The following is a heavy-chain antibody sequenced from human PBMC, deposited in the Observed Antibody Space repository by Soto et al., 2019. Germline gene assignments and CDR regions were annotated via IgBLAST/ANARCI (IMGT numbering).Heavy chain of an antibody. J-gene: IGHJ4*02. D-gene: IGHD6-19*01. Sequence: QVQLVESEGGVVQPGRSLRLSCAASGFTFSSFAMHWVRQAPGRGLEWVAIISYDGSNKYYADSVKGRFTISRDNSKNRLDLQMNSLRAEDTAVYYCARLDTSGWSGLDYWGQGTLVTVSS. CDR1: GFTFSSFA. CDR3: ARLDTSGWSGLDY. V-gene: IGHV3-30-3*01. CDR2: ISYDGSNK.